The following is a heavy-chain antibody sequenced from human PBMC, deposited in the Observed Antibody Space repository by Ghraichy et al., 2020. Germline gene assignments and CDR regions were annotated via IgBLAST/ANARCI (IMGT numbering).Heavy chain of an antibody. J-gene: IGHJ6*02. CDR1: GFTFSSYA. CDR3: AKGGNYEYYYYYGMDV. CDR2: ISGSGGST. Sequence: GGSLRLSCAASGFTFSSYAMSWVRQAPGKGLEWVSAISGSGGSTYYADSVKGRFTISRDNSKNTLYLQMNSLRAEDTAVYYCAKGGNYEYYYYYGMDVWGQGTTVTVSS. D-gene: IGHD4-11*01. V-gene: IGHV3-23*01.